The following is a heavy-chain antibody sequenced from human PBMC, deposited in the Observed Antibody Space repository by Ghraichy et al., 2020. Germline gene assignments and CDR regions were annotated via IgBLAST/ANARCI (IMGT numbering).Heavy chain of an antibody. CDR2: IIPIFGTA. CDR1: GGTFSSYA. Sequence: SVKVSCKASGGTFSSYAISWVRQAPGQGLEWMGGIIPIFGTANYAQKFQGRVTITADESTSTAYMELSSLRSEDTAVYYCARHQGYCSGGSCSFDYWGQGTLVTVSS. J-gene: IGHJ4*02. D-gene: IGHD2-15*01. CDR3: ARHQGYCSGGSCSFDY. V-gene: IGHV1-69*13.